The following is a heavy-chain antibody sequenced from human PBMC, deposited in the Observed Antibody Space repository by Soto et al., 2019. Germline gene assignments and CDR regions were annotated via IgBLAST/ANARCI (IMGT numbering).Heavy chain of an antibody. D-gene: IGHD3-10*01. CDR1: GGSISSSSYY. CDR2: IYYSGST. Sequence: QLQLQESGPGLVKPSETLSLTCTVSGGSISSSSYYWGWIRQPPGKGLEWIGSIYYSGSTYYNPSLKSRVTISVDTSMKQFSLKLSSVTAADTAVYYCPESGGPAYYYYGMDVWGQGTTVTVSS. CDR3: PESGGPAYYYYGMDV. J-gene: IGHJ6*02. V-gene: IGHV4-39*01.